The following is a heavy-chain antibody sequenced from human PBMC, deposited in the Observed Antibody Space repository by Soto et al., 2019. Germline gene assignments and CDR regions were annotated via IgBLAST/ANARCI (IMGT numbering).Heavy chain of an antibody. J-gene: IGHJ6*02. CDR3: ARGFGVVTGDYYYGMDV. V-gene: IGHV4-30-2*01. Sequence: SETLSLTCAVSGGSISSGGYSWSWIRQPPGKGLEWIGYIYHSGSTYYNPSLKSRVTISVDRSKNQFSLKLSSVTAADTAVYYCARGFGVVTGDYYYGMDVWGQGTTVTVSS. CDR1: GGSISSGGYS. CDR2: IYHSGST. D-gene: IGHD3-3*01.